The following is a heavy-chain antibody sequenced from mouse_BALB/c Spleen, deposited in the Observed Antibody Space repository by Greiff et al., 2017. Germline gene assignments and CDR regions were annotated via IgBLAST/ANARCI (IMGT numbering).Heavy chain of an antibody. CDR3: ARWLDAMDY. CDR1: GYTFTDYA. CDR2: ISTYYGDA. Sequence: VQLQQSGAELVRPGVSVKISCKGSGYTFTDYAMHWVKQSHAKSLEWIGVISTYYGDASYNQKFKGKATMTVDKSSSTAYMELARLTSEDSAIYYCARWLDAMDYWGQGTSVTVSS. V-gene: IGHV1S137*01. J-gene: IGHJ4*01. D-gene: IGHD2-2*01.